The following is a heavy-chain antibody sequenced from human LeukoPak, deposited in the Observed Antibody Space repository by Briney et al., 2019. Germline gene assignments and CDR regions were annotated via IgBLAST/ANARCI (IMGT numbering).Heavy chain of an antibody. CDR2: IGTAGDT. Sequence: GGSLRLSCAASGFTFSSYDMHWVRQATGKGLEWVSAIGTAGDTYYPGSVKGRFTISRENAKNSLYLQMNSLRAGDTAVYYCAKHDGSGSPFDYWGQGTLVTVSS. CDR3: AKHDGSGSPFDY. V-gene: IGHV3-13*01. D-gene: IGHD3-10*01. CDR1: GFTFSSYD. J-gene: IGHJ4*02.